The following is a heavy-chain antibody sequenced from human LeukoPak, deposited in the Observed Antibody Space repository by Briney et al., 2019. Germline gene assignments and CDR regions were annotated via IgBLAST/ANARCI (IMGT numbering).Heavy chain of an antibody. CDR3: ARTGYSSGWHFDY. V-gene: IGHV4-59*08. CDR2: IYYSGST. J-gene: IGHJ4*02. CDR1: GGSISSYY. D-gene: IGHD6-19*01. Sequence: SETLSLTCTVSGGSISSYYWSWIRQPPGKGLEWIGYIYYSGSTNYNPSLKSRVTISVDTSKNQFSLKLSSVTAADTAVYYCARTGYSSGWHFDYWGQETLVTVSS.